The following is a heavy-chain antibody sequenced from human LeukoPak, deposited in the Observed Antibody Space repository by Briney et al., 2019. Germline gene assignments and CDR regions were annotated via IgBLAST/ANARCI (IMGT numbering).Heavy chain of an antibody. D-gene: IGHD3-22*01. J-gene: IGHJ4*02. CDR2: VSGSGGST. CDR1: EFTFSSFA. V-gene: IGHV3-23*01. CDR3: ARDGSGYGSFDY. Sequence: GGSLRLSCAASEFTFSSFAMSWVRQAPGKGLEWVSRVSGSGGSTYYADSVKGRFSISRDNSKNTLYLQMNNLRAEDTAVYYCARDGSGYGSFDYWGRGTLVTVSS.